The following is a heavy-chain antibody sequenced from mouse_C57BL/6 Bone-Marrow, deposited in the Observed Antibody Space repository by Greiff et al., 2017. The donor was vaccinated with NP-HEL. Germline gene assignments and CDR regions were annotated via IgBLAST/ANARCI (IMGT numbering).Heavy chain of an antibody. CDR2: IDPSDSYT. CDR3: ARDGSSAVYYYYAMDY. J-gene: IGHJ4*01. CDR1: GYTFTSYW. V-gene: IGHV1-69*01. Sequence: QVQLQQPGAELVMPGASVKLSCKASGYTFTSYWMHWVKQRPGQGLEWIGEIDPSDSYTNYNQKFKGKSTLTVDKSSSTAYMQLSSLTSEDSAVSYCARDGSSAVYYYYAMDYWGQGNSVTVSS. D-gene: IGHD1-1*01.